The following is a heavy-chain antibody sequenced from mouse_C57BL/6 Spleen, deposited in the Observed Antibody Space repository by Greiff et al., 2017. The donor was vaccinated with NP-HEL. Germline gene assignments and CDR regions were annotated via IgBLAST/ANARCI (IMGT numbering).Heavy chain of an antibody. CDR3: AGKIRSHFDY. CDR1: GYTFTSYW. D-gene: IGHD3-2*02. J-gene: IGHJ2*01. V-gene: IGHV1-69*01. Sequence: QVQLQQPGAELVMPGASVKLSCKASGYTFTSYWMHWVKQRPGQGLEWIGEIDPSDSYTNYNQKFKGKSTLTVDKSSSTAYMQLSSLTSEDSAVYYCAGKIRSHFDYWGQGTTLTVSS. CDR2: IDPSDSYT.